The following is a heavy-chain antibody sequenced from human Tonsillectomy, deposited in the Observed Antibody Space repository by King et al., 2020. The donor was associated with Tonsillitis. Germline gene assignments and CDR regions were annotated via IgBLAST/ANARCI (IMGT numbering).Heavy chain of an antibody. CDR2: ISSNGQST. Sequence: QLVQSGGGLVQPGGSLRLSCSASGFTFRSYVMYWVRQAPGKGLECVSAISSNGQSTYYADSVKGRFTISRDNSKNTLFLQMSSLRAEDTALYYCVKDRLWFGELLYVSAFDIWGQGTMVTVSS. J-gene: IGHJ3*02. CDR1: GFTFRSYV. CDR3: VKDRLWFGELLYVSAFDI. V-gene: IGHV3-64D*06. D-gene: IGHD3-10*01.